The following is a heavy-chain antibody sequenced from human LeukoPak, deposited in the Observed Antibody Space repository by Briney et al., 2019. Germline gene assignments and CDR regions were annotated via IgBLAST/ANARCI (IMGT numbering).Heavy chain of an antibody. D-gene: IGHD6-25*01. Sequence: SETLSLTCAVSGYSISSGFYWGWIRQPPGKGLQWIGTIYQSGSTYYNPSLKSRVAISVDTSKNQFSLTLSSVTAADTAIYYCARPRLRYYYYMDVWGKGTTVTVSS. CDR2: IYQSGST. V-gene: IGHV4-38-2*01. J-gene: IGHJ6*03. CDR1: GYSISSGFY. CDR3: ARPRLRYYYYMDV.